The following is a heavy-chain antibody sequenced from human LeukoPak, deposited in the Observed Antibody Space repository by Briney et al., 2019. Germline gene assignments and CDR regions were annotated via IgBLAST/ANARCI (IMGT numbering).Heavy chain of an antibody. CDR2: IDIPGNT. J-gene: IGHJ5*02. V-gene: IGHV3-13*01. CDR1: GSTLSYYD. D-gene: IGHD6-19*01. Sequence: PGGSLRLSCAASGSTLSYYDMHWVRQSTGKGLEWVSGIDIPGNTYYPDSVKGRFTMSRESAKNSLYLQMNSLRAGDTAVYYCARAVAGTHWFDPWGQGTLVIVSS. CDR3: ARAVAGTHWFDP.